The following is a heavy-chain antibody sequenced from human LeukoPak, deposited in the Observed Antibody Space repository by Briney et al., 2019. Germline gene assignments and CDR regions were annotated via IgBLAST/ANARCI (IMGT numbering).Heavy chain of an antibody. D-gene: IGHD5-24*01. V-gene: IGHV3-48*01. CDR1: GFILSGDS. Sequence: GGSLRLSCAASGFILSGDSMNGVRQAPGKGLEGIAYISRYSGIKYYADSVRDRFTISRDNAKNSLYLQMHSLRAEDTAVYYCARDARWLQSTYDYWGQGTLVTVSS. J-gene: IGHJ4*02. CDR2: ISRYSGIK. CDR3: ARDARWLQSTYDY.